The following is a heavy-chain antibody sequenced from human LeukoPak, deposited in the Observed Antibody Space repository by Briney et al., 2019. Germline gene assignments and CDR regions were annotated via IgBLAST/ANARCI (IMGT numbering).Heavy chain of an antibody. CDR3: ARVLKDGYDPGYFDY. D-gene: IGHD5-12*01. CDR2: ISAYNGNT. J-gene: IGHJ4*02. CDR1: GYTFTSYG. V-gene: IGHV1-18*01. Sequence: ASVKVSCKASGYTFTSYGISWGRQAPGQRLEWMGWISAYNGNTNYAQKLQGRVTMTTDTSTSTAYMELRSLRSDDTAVYYCARVLKDGYDPGYFDYWGQGTLVTVSS.